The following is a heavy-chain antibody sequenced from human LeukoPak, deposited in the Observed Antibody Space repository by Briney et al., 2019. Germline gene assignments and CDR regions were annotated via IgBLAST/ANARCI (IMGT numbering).Heavy chain of an antibody. CDR2: ISAYNGNT. CDR3: ARVPGIAAAGTANWFDP. CDR1: GYTFTSYG. V-gene: IGHV1-18*01. D-gene: IGHD6-13*01. Sequence: ASVKVSCKASGYTFTSYGISWVRQAPGQGLEWMGWISAYNGNTNYAQKLQGRVTMTTDTSTSTACMELRSLRSDDTAVYYCARVPGIAAAGTANWFDPWGQGTLVTVSS. J-gene: IGHJ5*02.